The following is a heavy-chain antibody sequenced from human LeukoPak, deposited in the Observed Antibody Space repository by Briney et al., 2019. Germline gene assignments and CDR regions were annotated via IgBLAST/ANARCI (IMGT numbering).Heavy chain of an antibody. Sequence: GASVKVSCKASGYTFTGYYLHWVRHAPGQGLEWMGWINPNSGGTNSAQTFQGRVTMTSDTSISTAYMELSRLTSDDTAVYYCARNTRSSLAYDYWGQGTLVTVSS. J-gene: IGHJ4*02. D-gene: IGHD1-1*01. CDR3: ARNTRSSLAYDY. CDR1: GYTFTGYY. CDR2: INPNSGGT. V-gene: IGHV1-2*02.